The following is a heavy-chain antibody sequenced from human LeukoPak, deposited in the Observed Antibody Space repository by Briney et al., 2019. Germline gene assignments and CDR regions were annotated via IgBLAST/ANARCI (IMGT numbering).Heavy chain of an antibody. CDR2: IKGKNDGGTT. D-gene: IGHD3-22*01. CDR3: WIDSSGYSI. V-gene: IGHV3-15*01. J-gene: IGHJ3*02. Sequence: PGGSLRLSCAASGFTFSSYEMNWVRQALGKGLEWVGRIKGKNDGGTTDYAAPVKGRFTISRDDSKNTLYLQMNSLKTEDTAVYYCWIDSSGYSIWGQGTMVTVSS. CDR1: GFTFSSYE.